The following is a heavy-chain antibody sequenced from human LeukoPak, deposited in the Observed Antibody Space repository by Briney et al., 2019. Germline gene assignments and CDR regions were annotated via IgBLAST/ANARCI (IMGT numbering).Heavy chain of an antibody. CDR3: ARHLRGYPNDLIDY. J-gene: IGHJ4*02. V-gene: IGHV3-21*01. D-gene: IGHD3-9*01. CDR1: GFTFSSYS. CDR2: IISSSSYI. Sequence: PGGSLRLSCAASGFTFSSYSMNWVRQAPGKGLEWVSSIISSSSYIYYADSVKGRFTISRDNAKNSLYLQMNSLRAEDTAVYYCARHLRGYPNDLIDYWGQGTLVTVSS.